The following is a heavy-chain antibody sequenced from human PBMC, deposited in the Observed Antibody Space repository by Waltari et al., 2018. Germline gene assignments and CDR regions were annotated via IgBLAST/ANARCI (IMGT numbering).Heavy chain of an antibody. CDR3: ARGGSGWPNWFDP. D-gene: IGHD6-19*01. J-gene: IGHJ5*02. V-gene: IGHV4-59*11. CDR1: GGSISSHY. Sequence: QVQLQESGPGLVKPSETLSLTCTVSGGSISSHYWSWIRQPPGKGLEWIGYIYYIGRTNHNPSLKSRVTISVDTSKNQFSLKLSSVTAADTAVYYCARGGSGWPNWFDPWGQGTLVTVSS. CDR2: IYYIGRT.